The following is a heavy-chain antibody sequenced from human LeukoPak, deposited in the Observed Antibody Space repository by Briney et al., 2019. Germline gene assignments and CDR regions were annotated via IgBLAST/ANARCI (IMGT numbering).Heavy chain of an antibody. D-gene: IGHD4-17*01. CDR2: IYYSGST. V-gene: IGHV4-31*03. CDR3: ARGDYGDRGYYFDY. J-gene: IGHJ4*02. Sequence: SETLSLTCTVSGGSISSGGYYWSWIRQHPGKGLEWIGYIYYSGSTYYNPSLKSRVTISVDTSKNQFSLKLSSVTAADTAVYYCARGDYGDRGYYFDYWGQGTLVTVSS. CDR1: GGSISSGGYY.